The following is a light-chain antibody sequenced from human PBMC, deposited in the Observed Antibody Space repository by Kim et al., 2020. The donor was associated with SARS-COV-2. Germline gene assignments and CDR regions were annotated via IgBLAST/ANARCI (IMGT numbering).Light chain of an antibody. CDR1: RLGYKY. J-gene: IGLJ1*01. V-gene: IGLV3-1*01. Sequence: VSPGQTATITCSGDRLGYKYACWYQQKPGQSPVLVIYQNNKRPSGIPERFSGSNSGNTATLTISGTQAMDEADYYCQTWDSSTYVFGTGTKVTVL. CDR3: QTWDSSTYV. CDR2: QNN.